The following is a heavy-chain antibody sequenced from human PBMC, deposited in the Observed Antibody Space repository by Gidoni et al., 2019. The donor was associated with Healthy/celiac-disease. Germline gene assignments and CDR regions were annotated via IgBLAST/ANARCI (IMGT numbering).Heavy chain of an antibody. CDR2: IRGSGGST. CDR3: AKSATKYDQPYYFDY. CDR1: GFPFSSYA. V-gene: IGHV3-23*01. J-gene: IGHJ4*02. Sequence: EVQLLESGGGLVQPGGSLRLSCAASGFPFSSYAMGWVRQAPGKGLEGVSAIRGSGGSTYYADTVKGRFTISRDNSKNTLYLQMNSLRAEDTAVYYCAKSATKYDQPYYFDYWGQGTLVTVSS. D-gene: IGHD2-2*01.